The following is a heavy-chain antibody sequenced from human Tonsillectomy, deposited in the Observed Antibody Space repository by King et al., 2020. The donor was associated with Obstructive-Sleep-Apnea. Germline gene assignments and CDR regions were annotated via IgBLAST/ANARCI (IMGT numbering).Heavy chain of an antibody. CDR2: ISGTGVTT. J-gene: IGHJ3*02. Sequence: VQLVESGGGLVQPGGSLRLSCVASGLTFSGYAMTWVRQAPGKGREWVSTISGTGVTTYDAASMKGRFTSPRNNSNNKLYLQMNSLRAEDTAVYYCARDQQWLGYDAFDIWGQGTMVTVSS. V-gene: IGHV3-23*04. CDR1: GLTFSGYA. CDR3: ARDQQWLGYDAFDI. D-gene: IGHD6-19*01.